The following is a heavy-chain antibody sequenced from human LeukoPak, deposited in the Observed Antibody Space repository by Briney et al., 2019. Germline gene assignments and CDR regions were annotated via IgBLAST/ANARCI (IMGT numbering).Heavy chain of an antibody. V-gene: IGHV4-30-2*01. CDR3: ARGLTVVTPTSYFDY. CDR2: INHSGST. CDR1: GGSISSGGYY. Sequence: SQTLSLTCTVSGGSISSGGYYWSWIRQPPGKGLEWIGEINHSGSTNYNPSLKGRVTISVDTSKNQFSLKLSSVTATDTAVYYCARGLTVVTPTSYFDYWGQGTLVTVSS. D-gene: IGHD4-23*01. J-gene: IGHJ4*02.